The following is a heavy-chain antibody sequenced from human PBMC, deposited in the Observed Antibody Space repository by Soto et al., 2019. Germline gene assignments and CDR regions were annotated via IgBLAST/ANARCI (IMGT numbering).Heavy chain of an antibody. CDR3: ARGXLLRFLEWLSATNWFDP. CDR1: GYTFTSYD. J-gene: IGHJ5*02. D-gene: IGHD3-3*01. Sequence: ASVKVSCKASGYTFTSYDINWVRQATGQGLEWMGWMNPNSGNTGYAQKFQGRVTMTRNTSISTAYMELSSLRSEDTAVYYCARGXLLRFLEWLSATNWFDPWGQGTLVTVSS. V-gene: IGHV1-8*01. CDR2: MNPNSGNT.